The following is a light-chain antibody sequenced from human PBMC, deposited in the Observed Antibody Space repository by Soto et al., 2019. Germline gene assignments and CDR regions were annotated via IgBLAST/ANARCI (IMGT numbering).Light chain of an antibody. V-gene: IGLV2-8*01. J-gene: IGLJ1*01. CDR2: EVS. Sequence: QSVLTRPPSASGSPGQSVTTSCTGTSSDVGGYNYVSWYQQHPGKAPKLMIYEVSKRPSGVPDRFSGSKSGNTASLTVSGLQAEDEADYYCSSYAGSNNQVFGTGTKVTVL. CDR3: SSYAGSNNQV. CDR1: SSDVGGYNY.